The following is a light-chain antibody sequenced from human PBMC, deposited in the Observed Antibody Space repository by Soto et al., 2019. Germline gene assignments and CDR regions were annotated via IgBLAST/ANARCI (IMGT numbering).Light chain of an antibody. CDR3: QQYDKSRT. CDR2: GAF. Sequence: IVLTQSPDTLSLSPGERATLSCRASQSVSSSYLAWYQQKPGQPPRLLIYGAFSRATGIPDRFSGSGSGTDFTLTISRLEPEDVAVYYCQQYDKSRTFGQGTKVDIK. V-gene: IGKV3-20*01. CDR1: QSVSSSY. J-gene: IGKJ1*01.